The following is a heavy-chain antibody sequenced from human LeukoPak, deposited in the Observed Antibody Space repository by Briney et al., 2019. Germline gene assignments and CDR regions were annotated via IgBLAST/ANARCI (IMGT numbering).Heavy chain of an antibody. CDR3: ARGGYYSSGWPFDY. CDR1: GYSMISAYD. D-gene: IGHD6-19*01. CDR2: IFHSGST. Sequence: SETLSLTCAVSGYSMISAYDWVWIRQPPEKGLEWIGSIFHSGSTYYSPSLQSRVTISLDTSKNQFSLKLSSVTAADTALYYCARGGYYSSGWPFDYWAQGTLVTVSS. J-gene: IGHJ4*02. V-gene: IGHV4-38-2*01.